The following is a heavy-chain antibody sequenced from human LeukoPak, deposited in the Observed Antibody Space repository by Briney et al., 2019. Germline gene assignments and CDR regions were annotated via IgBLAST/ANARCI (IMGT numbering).Heavy chain of an antibody. D-gene: IGHD3-9*01. V-gene: IGHV3-23*01. Sequence: GGSLRLSCAAPGFTFSNSAMSWVRQAPGKGLEWVSAISGGGGSTYYTDSVKGRFTISRDNSKNTLYLQMNSLRVEDTAVYYCARGSYYAILTGFRTHRPFDYWGQGTLVTVSS. CDR2: ISGGGGST. CDR3: ARGSYYAILTGFRTHRPFDY. CDR1: GFTFSNSA. J-gene: IGHJ4*02.